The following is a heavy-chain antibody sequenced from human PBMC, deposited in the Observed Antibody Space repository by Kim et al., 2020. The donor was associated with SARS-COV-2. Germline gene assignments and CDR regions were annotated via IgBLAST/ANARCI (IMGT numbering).Heavy chain of an antibody. Sequence: GMNEYYAESVRGRFTISRDNSKNTLFLLMNNLKVEDTALYYCARGARAADIWGQGTMVTVSS. J-gene: IGHJ3*02. CDR3: ARGARAADI. V-gene: IGHV3-30*01. CDR2: GMNE. D-gene: IGHD2-15*01.